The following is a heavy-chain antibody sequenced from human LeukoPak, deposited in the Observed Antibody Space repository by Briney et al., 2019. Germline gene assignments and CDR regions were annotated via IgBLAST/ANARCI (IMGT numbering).Heavy chain of an antibody. J-gene: IGHJ4*02. CDR3: ARQVEYSYGYGLWDY. CDR1: GDNFNNYW. V-gene: IGHV5-51*01. CDR2: IYPGDSDT. Sequence: GESLKISCKGGGDNFNNYWIVWVRQMPGKGLEWMGIIYPGDSDTRYSPSFQGQVTISADKSISTAYLQWSSLKASDTAMYYCARQVEYSYGYGLWDYWGQGTLVTVSS. D-gene: IGHD5-18*01.